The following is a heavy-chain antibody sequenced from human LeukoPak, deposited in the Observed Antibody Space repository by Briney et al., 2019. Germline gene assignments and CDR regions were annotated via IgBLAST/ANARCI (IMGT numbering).Heavy chain of an antibody. CDR1: GFTFSSYA. D-gene: IGHD3-3*01. CDR3: ARDRGATIFGVAYYFDY. J-gene: IGHJ4*02. CDR2: ISYDGSNK. V-gene: IGHV3-30-3*01. Sequence: GGSLRLSCAASGFTFSSYAMHWVRQAPGKGLEWVAVISYDGSNKYYADSVKGRFTISRDNSKNTLYLQMNSLGAEDTAVYYCARDRGATIFGVAYYFDYWGQGTLVTVSS.